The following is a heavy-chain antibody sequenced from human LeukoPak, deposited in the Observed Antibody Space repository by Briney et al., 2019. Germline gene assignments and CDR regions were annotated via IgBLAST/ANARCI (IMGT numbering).Heavy chain of an antibody. CDR3: ARDEPRRYCSGGSCYSGSWFDP. J-gene: IGHJ5*02. Sequence: SETLSLTCTVSGGSISSSSYYWGWIRQPPGKGLEWIGSIYYSGSTYYNPSLKSRVTISVDTSKNQFSLKLSSVTAADTAVYYCARDEPRRYCSGGSCYSGSWFDPWGQGTLVTVSS. CDR2: IYYSGST. D-gene: IGHD2-15*01. V-gene: IGHV4-39*07. CDR1: GGSISSSSYY.